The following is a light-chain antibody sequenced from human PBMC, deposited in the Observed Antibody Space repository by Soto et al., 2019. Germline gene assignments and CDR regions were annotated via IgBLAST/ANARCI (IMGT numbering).Light chain of an antibody. CDR3: CSYAGGSTWV. CDR2: EGS. Sequence: QSALTQPASVSGSPGQSITISCTGTSSDIGNYNLVSWYQQHPDKAPKLMIYEGSKRPSGFSNRFSGSKSGNTASLPLSGLQDDDEADYYCCSYAGGSTWVFGGGAKVTVL. V-gene: IGLV2-23*01. J-gene: IGLJ3*02. CDR1: SSDIGNYNL.